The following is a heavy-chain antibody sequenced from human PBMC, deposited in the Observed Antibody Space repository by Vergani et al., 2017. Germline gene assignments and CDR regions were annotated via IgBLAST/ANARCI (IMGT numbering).Heavy chain of an antibody. J-gene: IGHJ6*03. CDR3: AGDLGRMWPYQYYYYYMDV. V-gene: IGHV1-69*01. CDR2: IIPIFGTA. D-gene: IGHD2-15*01. CDR1: GGTFSSYA. Sequence: QVQLVQSGAEVKKPGSSVKVSCKASGGTFSSYAISWVRQAPGQGLEWMGGIIPIFGTANYAQKFQGRVTITADESTSTAYMELSSLRSEDTAVYYCAGDLGRMWPYQYYYYYMDVWGKGTTVTVSS.